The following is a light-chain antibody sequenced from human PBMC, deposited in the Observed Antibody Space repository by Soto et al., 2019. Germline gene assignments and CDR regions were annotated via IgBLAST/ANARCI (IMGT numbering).Light chain of an antibody. V-gene: IGKV1-5*03. CDR2: KAS. Sequence: DIQMTQSPSTLSASVGDRVTITCRASQSISSWLAWYQQKPGKAPKLLIYKASSLESGVPSRFSGSGSGTEFTLTISSLRPDDFATYYCQQYNSYSWPFGQRSKADVK. CDR1: QSISSW. J-gene: IGKJ1*01. CDR3: QQYNSYSWP.